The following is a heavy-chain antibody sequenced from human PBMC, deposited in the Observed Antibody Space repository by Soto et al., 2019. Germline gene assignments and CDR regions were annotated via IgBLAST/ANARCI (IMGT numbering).Heavy chain of an antibody. D-gene: IGHD1-26*01. CDR1: GGSFSGYY. Sequence: SETLSLTCAVYGGSFSGYYWSWIRQPPGKGLEWIGYIYHSGTTTYNPSLRSRVSISVDTSKNQFSLRLTSVIAADTAVYYCARDMPYAAGSLAGCDYWGQGILVTVSS. CDR2: IYHSGTT. J-gene: IGHJ4*02. CDR3: ARDMPYAAGSLAGCDY. V-gene: IGHV4-59*01.